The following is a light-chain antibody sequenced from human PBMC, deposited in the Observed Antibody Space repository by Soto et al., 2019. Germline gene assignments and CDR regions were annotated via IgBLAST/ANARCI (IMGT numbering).Light chain of an antibody. CDR3: CSYTTNITPVV. J-gene: IGLJ2*01. V-gene: IGLV2-11*01. CDR1: SSDLGGYNY. Sequence: QSALTQPRSVSGSPGQSVTISCSGTSSDLGGYNYVSWYQHHPGKAPKLMIYDVTLRPSGVPDRFSGSKSGNTASLTISGLQAEDEADYYCCSYTTNITPVVFGGGTKLTVL. CDR2: DVT.